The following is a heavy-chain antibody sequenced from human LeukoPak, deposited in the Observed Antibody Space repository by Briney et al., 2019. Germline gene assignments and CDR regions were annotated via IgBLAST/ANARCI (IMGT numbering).Heavy chain of an antibody. D-gene: IGHD3-16*01. CDR3: ARGGGLDA. V-gene: IGHV3-7*03. CDR2: INHNGNVN. Sequence: AGGSLRLSCAAAGFTFSSYWMNWARQAPGKGLEWVASINHNGNVNYYMDSVKGRFTISRDNAKNSLYLQMSNLRAEDTAVYFCARGGGLDAWGQGATVTVSS. CDR1: GFTFSSYW. J-gene: IGHJ6*02.